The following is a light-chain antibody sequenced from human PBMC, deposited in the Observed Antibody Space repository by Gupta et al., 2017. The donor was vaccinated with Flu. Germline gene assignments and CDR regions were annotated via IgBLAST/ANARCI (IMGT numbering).Light chain of an antibody. Sequence: PGTLSLSPGERATLACMASQRVSSGYLAWYQQKRCQAPRLLIYDESRRATGIPDRFSGSGSGTDFTLTSSRREPEDFAVYYCQQDGRSLTFGGGTKVEIK. CDR3: QQDGRSLT. J-gene: IGKJ4*01. CDR1: QRVSSGY. CDR2: DES. V-gene: IGKV3-20*01.